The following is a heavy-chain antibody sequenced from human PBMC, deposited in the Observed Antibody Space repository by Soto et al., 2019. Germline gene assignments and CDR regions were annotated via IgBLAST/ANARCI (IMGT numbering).Heavy chain of an antibody. J-gene: IGHJ4*02. CDR2: IYWDDDK. Sequence: SGPTLVNPTQTLTLTCTFSGFSLSTRGVGVGWIRQPPGKALEWLALIYWDDDKRYSPSLKSRLTITKDTSKNQVVLTMTNMDPVDTATYYRAHRSDYYYDSSRAYFDYWGQGTLVTV. D-gene: IGHD3-22*01. V-gene: IGHV2-5*02. CDR3: AHRSDYYYDSSRAYFDY. CDR1: GFSLSTRGVG.